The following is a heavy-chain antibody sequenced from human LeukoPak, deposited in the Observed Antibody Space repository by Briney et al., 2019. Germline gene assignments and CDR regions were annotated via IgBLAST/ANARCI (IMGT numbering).Heavy chain of an antibody. V-gene: IGHV3-23*01. Sequence: GGSLRLSCVASGFPFSAFAMSWVRQPPGGGLEWVSTVSGRGGRKFHLDSAKGRITISRDNSKKTVYLQMNSLKSEDTAVYYCAKGGASATDAPHGDVVTSSLDGFDIWGQGTMVTVSS. CDR3: AKGGASATDAPHGDVVTSSLDGFDI. J-gene: IGHJ3*02. CDR2: VSGRGGRK. D-gene: IGHD2-21*02. CDR1: GFPFSAFA.